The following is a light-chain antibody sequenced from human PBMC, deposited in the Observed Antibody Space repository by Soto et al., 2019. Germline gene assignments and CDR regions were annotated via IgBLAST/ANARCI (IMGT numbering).Light chain of an antibody. V-gene: IGLV2-23*01. J-gene: IGLJ1*01. Sequence: QSALSQPASVPGSPGQSITISCSGTSSNIGGYNVVSWYQQHPGKAPKVIVYEGIKRPSGVSDRFSGSTSGSTASLTISGLQAEDEAEYYCCSYGRATSYVFGSGTKVTVL. CDR1: SSNIGGYNV. CDR3: CSYGRATSYV. CDR2: EGI.